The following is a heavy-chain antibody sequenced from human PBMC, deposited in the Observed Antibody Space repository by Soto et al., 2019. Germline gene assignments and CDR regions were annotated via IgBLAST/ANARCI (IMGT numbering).Heavy chain of an antibody. CDR2: TRNKANSYTT. J-gene: IGHJ6*02. CDR1: GFTFSDHY. V-gene: IGHV3-72*01. D-gene: IGHD3-16*01. CDR3: ARGLMITFGGVMVYYYGMDV. Sequence: GGSLRLSCAASGFTFSDHYMDWVRQAPGKGLEWVGRTRNKANSYTTEYAASVKGRFTISRDDSKNSLYLQMNSLKTEDTAVYYCARGLMITFGGVMVYYYGMDVWGQGTTVTVS.